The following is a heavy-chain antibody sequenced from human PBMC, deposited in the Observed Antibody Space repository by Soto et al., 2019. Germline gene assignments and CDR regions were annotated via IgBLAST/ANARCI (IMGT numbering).Heavy chain of an antibody. CDR1: GFSLSTSGVG. J-gene: IGHJ5*02. V-gene: IGHV2-5*01. D-gene: IGHD1-7*01. CDR3: AHMIGPITETNPSWFDP. CDR2: IYWNDDK. Sequence: SGPTLVNPTQTLTLTCTFSGFSLSTSGVGVGWIRQPPGKALEWLALIYWNDDKRYSPSLKSRLTITKDTSKNQVVLTMTNMDPVDTATYYCAHMIGPITETNPSWFDPWGQGTLVTVSS.